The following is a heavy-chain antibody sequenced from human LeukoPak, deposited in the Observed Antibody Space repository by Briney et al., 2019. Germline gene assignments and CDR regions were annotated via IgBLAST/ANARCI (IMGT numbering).Heavy chain of an antibody. CDR3: ATVSRGIIQLWVWDY. CDR2: MNPNSGNT. D-gene: IGHD5-18*01. V-gene: IGHV1-8*01. Sequence: GASVKVSCKASGYTFTSYDINWVRQATGQGLEWMGWMNPNSGNTGYAQKFQGRVTMTRNTSISTAYMELSSLRSEDTAVYYCATVSRGIIQLWVWDYWGQGTLVTVSS. J-gene: IGHJ4*02. CDR1: GYTFTSYD.